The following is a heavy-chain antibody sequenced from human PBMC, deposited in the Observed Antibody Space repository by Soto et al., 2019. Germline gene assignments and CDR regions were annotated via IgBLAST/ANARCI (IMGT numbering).Heavy chain of an antibody. Sequence: ASVKVSCKASGYTFTGYYMHWVRQAPGQGLDWLGLINLNIGGTIYAQKFQGWVTMTRDTSISTAYMELSRLRSDDTAVFYCARGGYSYGHYYYYGMDVWGQGTTVTVSS. CDR2: INLNIGGT. CDR1: GYTFTGYY. D-gene: IGHD5-18*01. V-gene: IGHV1-2*04. CDR3: ARGGYSYGHYYYYGMDV. J-gene: IGHJ6*02.